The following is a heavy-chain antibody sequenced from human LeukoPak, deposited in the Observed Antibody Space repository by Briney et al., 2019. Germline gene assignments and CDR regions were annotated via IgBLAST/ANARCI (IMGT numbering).Heavy chain of an antibody. J-gene: IGHJ4*02. D-gene: IGHD5-18*01. CDR2: INHSGST. CDR3: ARDYTAMATPFFDY. Sequence: SETLSLTCAVYGGSFSGYYWSWIRQPPGKGLEWIGEINHSGSTNYNPSLKSRVTISVDTSKNQFSLKLSSVTAADTAAYYCARDYTAMATPFFDYWGQGTLVTVSS. V-gene: IGHV4-34*01. CDR1: GGSFSGYY.